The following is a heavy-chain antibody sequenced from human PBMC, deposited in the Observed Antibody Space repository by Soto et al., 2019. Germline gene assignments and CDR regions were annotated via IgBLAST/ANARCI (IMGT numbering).Heavy chain of an antibody. J-gene: IGHJ4*02. D-gene: IGHD6-19*01. Sequence: EVQLVESVGGLVQSGGSLSLSCAAAECTFTTFSMNWVRHAPGRGLDWISYISSGGRPIPSADSVKGRFTISRDNARNSLSLQMDSLRVEDTAFYYCARDLGWAFDFWGLGTLVTVSS. V-gene: IGHV3-48*01. CDR1: ECTFTTFS. CDR3: ARDLGWAFDF. CDR2: ISSGGRPI.